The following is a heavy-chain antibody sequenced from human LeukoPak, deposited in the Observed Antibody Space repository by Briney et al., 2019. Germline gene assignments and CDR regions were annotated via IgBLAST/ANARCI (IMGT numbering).Heavy chain of an antibody. D-gene: IGHD1-1*01. V-gene: IGHV3-23*05. CDR1: GFTFSNYA. Sequence: GGSLRLSCAASGFTFSNYAMSCVRQAPGKMLECVSTIEKDASNTYYADSVKGRVTISRDNSKNTLYLQMNSLRAEDTAIFYCAKREGALLENWKFDFWGRGTLVTVSS. CDR3: AKREGALLENWKFDF. J-gene: IGHJ2*01. CDR2: IEKDASNT.